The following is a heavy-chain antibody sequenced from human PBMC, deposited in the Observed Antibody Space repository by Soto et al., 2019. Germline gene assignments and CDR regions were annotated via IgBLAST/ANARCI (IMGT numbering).Heavy chain of an antibody. CDR3: ARAVIVPAARGHYDYFYMDV. CDR2: IYSSGSP. CDR1: GFSLSGYY. D-gene: IGHD2-2*01. V-gene: IGHV4-59*08. Sequence: SGTLSLTCPLSGFSLSGYYLSLGPQPPGEGLGWIGYIYSSGSPNYNPSLKGRAAISVDTSENQTSLRLSSVTAADTAVYYCARAVIVPAARGHYDYFYMDVWGKGTTVTVSS. J-gene: IGHJ6*03.